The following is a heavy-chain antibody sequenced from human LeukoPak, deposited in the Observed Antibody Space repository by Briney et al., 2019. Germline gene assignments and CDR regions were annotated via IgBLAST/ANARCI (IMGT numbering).Heavy chain of an antibody. V-gene: IGHV3-7*01. J-gene: IGHJ4*02. CDR3: ARDYSGYDSYPRFDY. CDR2: INQDGSEK. CDR1: GLTFSSNW. Sequence: GSLRLSCAASGLTFSSNWMSWVRQAPGKGLEWVANINQDGSEKYYVDSVKGRFTISRDNAKNSLYLQMNSLRAGDTAVYYCARDYSGYDSYPRFDYWGQGTLVTVSS. D-gene: IGHD5-12*01.